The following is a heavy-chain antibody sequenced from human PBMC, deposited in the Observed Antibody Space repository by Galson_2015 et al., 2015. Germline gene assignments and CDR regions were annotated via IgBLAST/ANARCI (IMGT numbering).Heavy chain of an antibody. Sequence: SLRLSCAASGFTFSSYEMNWVRQAPGKGLEWVSYIRSSGRTIYNADSVKGRFSIYRDSAKNSLYLQMNCLRAEVMAVYHCAREVGYDAFEIWGQGTMVTVSS. J-gene: IGHJ3*02. D-gene: IGHD2-8*02. V-gene: IGHV3-48*03. CDR2: IRSSGRTI. CDR3: AREVGYDAFEI. CDR1: GFTFSSYE.